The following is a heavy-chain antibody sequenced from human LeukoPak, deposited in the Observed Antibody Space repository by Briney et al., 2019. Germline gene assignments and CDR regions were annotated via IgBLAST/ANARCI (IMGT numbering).Heavy chain of an antibody. CDR2: TYYRSKWHN. Sequence: SQTLSLTCAISGDSVSSNSAAWNWIRQSPSRGLEWLGRTYYRSKWHNDYAVSVKSRITINPDTSKNQFSLQLNSVTPEDTAVYYCARGGRRDGYNYVGDFDYWGQGTLVTVSS. J-gene: IGHJ4*02. D-gene: IGHD5-24*01. V-gene: IGHV6-1*01. CDR1: GDSVSSNSAA. CDR3: ARGGRRDGYNYVGDFDY.